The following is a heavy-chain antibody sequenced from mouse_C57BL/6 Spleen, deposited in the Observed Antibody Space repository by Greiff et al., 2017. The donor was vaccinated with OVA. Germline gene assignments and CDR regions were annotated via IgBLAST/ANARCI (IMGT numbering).Heavy chain of an antibody. CDR3: TRVLLRVVAKGWYFDV. D-gene: IGHD1-1*01. V-gene: IGHV1-15*01. CDR2: IDPETGGT. CDR1: GYTFTDYE. Sequence: VQLQPSGAELVRPGASVTLSCKASGYTFTDYEMHWVKQTPVHGLEWIGAIDPETGGTAYNQKFKGKAILTADKSSSTAYMELRSLTSEDSAVYYCTRVLLRVVAKGWYFDVWGTGTTVTVSS. J-gene: IGHJ1*03.